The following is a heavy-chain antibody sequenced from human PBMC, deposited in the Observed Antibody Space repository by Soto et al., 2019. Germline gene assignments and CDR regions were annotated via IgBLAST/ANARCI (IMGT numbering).Heavy chain of an antibody. J-gene: IGHJ5*02. Sequence: QVQLVESGGGVVQPGRSLRLSCAASGFTFSSYAMHWVRQAPGKGLEWVAVISYDGSNKYYADSVKGRFTISRDNSKNTRYLQMNSLRAEDTAVYYCARDSEVDYGSGSYSQEYNWFDPWGQGTLVTVSS. CDR2: ISYDGSNK. CDR3: ARDSEVDYGSGSYSQEYNWFDP. D-gene: IGHD3-10*01. V-gene: IGHV3-30-3*01. CDR1: GFTFSSYA.